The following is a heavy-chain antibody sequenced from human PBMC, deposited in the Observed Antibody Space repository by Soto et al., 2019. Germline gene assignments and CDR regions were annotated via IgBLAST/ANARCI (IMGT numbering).Heavy chain of an antibody. Sequence: PSETLSLTCNVSGGSISNSDHHWSWIRQPPGKGLEWIGYIYYIGKTNYNPSLKSRVSISVDLSKNQFSLELSAVTAADTAVYYCARVTYYYDSSGYYPRGYFDYWGQGTLVTVSS. J-gene: IGHJ4*02. CDR2: IYYIGKT. CDR3: ARVTYYYDSSGYYPRGYFDY. CDR1: GGSISNSDHH. D-gene: IGHD3-22*01. V-gene: IGHV4-30-4*01.